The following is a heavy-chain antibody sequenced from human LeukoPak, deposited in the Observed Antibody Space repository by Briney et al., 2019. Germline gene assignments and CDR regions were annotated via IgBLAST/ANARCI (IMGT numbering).Heavy chain of an antibody. J-gene: IGHJ4*02. Sequence: GASVKVSCKASGYTFTSYAMNWVRQAPGQGLEWMGWISAYNGNTNYAQKLQGRVTMTTDTSTSTAYMELRSLRSDDTAVYYCARLSDPYYFDYWGQGTLVTVSS. CDR2: ISAYNGNT. CDR3: ARLSDPYYFDY. CDR1: GYTFTSYA. V-gene: IGHV1-18*01.